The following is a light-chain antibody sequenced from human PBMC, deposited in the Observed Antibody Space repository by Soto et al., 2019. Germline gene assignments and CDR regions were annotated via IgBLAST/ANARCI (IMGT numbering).Light chain of an antibody. CDR3: QQYSSPPLT. Sequence: DIVMTQSPDSLPVSLGERATVNCKSSQSVLHSSDNKNYLAWYQQKPGQSPKLLIYWASTRESGVPDRFSGSGSGTDFTLTISNLQAEDVAVYFCQQYSSPPLTFGQGTKVEI. CDR1: QSVLHSSDNKNY. J-gene: IGKJ1*01. CDR2: WAS. V-gene: IGKV4-1*01.